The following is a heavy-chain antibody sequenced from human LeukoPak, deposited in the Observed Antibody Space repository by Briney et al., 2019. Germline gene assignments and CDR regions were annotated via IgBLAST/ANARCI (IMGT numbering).Heavy chain of an antibody. Sequence: GGSLRLSCAASGFSFSSYSKNWVRQAPGKGLEWVSYISSSSSTIYYADSVKGRFTISRDNAKNSLYLQMNSLRAEDTDVYYCARDSSGYHDKWFDPWGQGTLVTVSS. D-gene: IGHD3-22*01. J-gene: IGHJ5*02. CDR2: ISSSSSTI. CDR1: GFSFSSYS. V-gene: IGHV3-48*01. CDR3: ARDSSGYHDKWFDP.